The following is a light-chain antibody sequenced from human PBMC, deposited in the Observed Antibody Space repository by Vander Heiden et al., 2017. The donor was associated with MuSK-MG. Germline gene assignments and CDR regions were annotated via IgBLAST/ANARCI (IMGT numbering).Light chain of an antibody. Sequence: DIQMTQSPSSLAASVGDRVTITCRASQSLSLYLNWYQHKPGQAPNLRVYSTSSSYSAVPSTSAARASGTEFTLTMNGLQPEAVATYYCRQGGNTPRTFGQGTKVEIK. CDR1: QSLSLY. J-gene: IGKJ1*01. CDR2: STS. V-gene: IGKV1-39*01. CDR3: RQGGNTPRT.